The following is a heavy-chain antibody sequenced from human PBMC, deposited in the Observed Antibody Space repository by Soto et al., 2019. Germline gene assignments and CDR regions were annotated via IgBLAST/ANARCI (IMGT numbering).Heavy chain of an antibody. CDR3: ARVGDSITIFGVVIPNWFDP. D-gene: IGHD3-3*01. V-gene: IGHV3-11*01. Sequence: GGSLRLSCAASGFTFGDYYMSWIRQAPGKGLEWVSDISTTGSTKSYADSVKGRFTVSRDNAKEALYLQMNSLRAEDTAVYYCARVGDSITIFGVVIPNWFDPWGQGTLVTVSS. J-gene: IGHJ5*02. CDR1: GFTFGDYY. CDR2: ISTTGSTK.